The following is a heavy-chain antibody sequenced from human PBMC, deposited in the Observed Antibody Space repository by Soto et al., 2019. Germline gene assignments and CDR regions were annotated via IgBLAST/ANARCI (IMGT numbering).Heavy chain of an antibody. CDR1: GFTFSTYA. J-gene: IGHJ4*02. Sequence: EVQLLESGGGLVQPGGSLRLSCAASGFTFSTYAMIWVRQAPWKGLEWVSVITGSGGSTYYADSVKGRFTISRDTSKNRLFLQMNGLRAEDTAVSYCAKDRYGDYGGIDYWGQGTMVTVSS. D-gene: IGHD4-17*01. CDR2: ITGSGGST. V-gene: IGHV3-23*01. CDR3: AKDRYGDYGGIDY.